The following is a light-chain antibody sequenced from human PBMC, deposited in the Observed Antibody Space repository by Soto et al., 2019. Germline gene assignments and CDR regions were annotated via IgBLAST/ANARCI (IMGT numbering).Light chain of an antibody. CDR1: QSVSSY. CDR2: DEY. Sequence: EIVLTQSPATLSVSPGERATLSCRASQSVSSYLAWYQQKTGQAPRLLIYDEYNRATGIPPRLSGSGSGTDLNLTISSLEPEDSAVYYCQQRHMWPITCGQGTRLEIK. J-gene: IGKJ5*01. CDR3: QQRHMWPIT. V-gene: IGKV3-11*01.